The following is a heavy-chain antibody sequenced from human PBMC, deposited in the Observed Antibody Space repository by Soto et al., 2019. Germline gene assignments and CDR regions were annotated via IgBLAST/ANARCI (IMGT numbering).Heavy chain of an antibody. Sequence: QVQLVQSGAAVKKPGASVKVSCKASGYTFTSYGISWVRQPPGQGLEWIGWISAYTGNTNYAQKFQGRVTMATARSPSTAHMQPRSLISADPAVYYCARAPMTGYAQFDCWAQGTGVTVSS. CDR3: ARAPMTGYAQFDC. CDR2: ISAYTGNT. CDR1: GYTFTSYG. D-gene: IGHD3-9*01. J-gene: IGHJ4*02. V-gene: IGHV1-18*01.